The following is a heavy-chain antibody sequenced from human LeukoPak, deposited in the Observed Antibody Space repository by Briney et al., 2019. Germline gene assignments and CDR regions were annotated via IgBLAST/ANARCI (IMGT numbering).Heavy chain of an antibody. CDR3: ARESGSQGYNWFDP. D-gene: IGHD1-26*01. CDR2: IVVGSGNT. Sequence: SVKVSCKASGFAFSTSAMQWVRQARGQRLEWIGWIVVGSGNTNYAQKVQERVTISRDTSISTAYMELSRLRSDDTAVYYCARESGSQGYNWFDPWGQGTLVTVSS. J-gene: IGHJ5*02. CDR1: GFAFSTSA. V-gene: IGHV1-58*02.